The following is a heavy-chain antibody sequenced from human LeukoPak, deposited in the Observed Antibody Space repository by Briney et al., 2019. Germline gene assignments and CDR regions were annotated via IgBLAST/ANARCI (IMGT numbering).Heavy chain of an antibody. Sequence: GGSLRLSCAASGFTFTRHAMNWVRQAPGKGLEWVSGIGARGHNTYYADSVQGRFIISRDNSQDKLFLQMNSLRDDDTAIYYCTKEPELLPSGDWFDPWGQGTLVTVSS. V-gene: IGHV3-23*01. CDR1: GFTFTRHA. D-gene: IGHD1-14*01. J-gene: IGHJ5*02. CDR2: IGARGHNT. CDR3: TKEPELLPSGDWFDP.